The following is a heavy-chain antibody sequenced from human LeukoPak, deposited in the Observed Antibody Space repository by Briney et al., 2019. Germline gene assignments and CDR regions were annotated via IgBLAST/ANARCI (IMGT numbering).Heavy chain of an antibody. Sequence: GGSLRLSCAASGFTFSDYYMNWVRQAPGKGLEWVSSISSSSTIYYADSVKGRFTISRDNAKNSLYLQMNSLRAEDTALYYCARGGMVVAAGLSYWGQGTLVTVSS. J-gene: IGHJ4*02. CDR1: GFTFSDYY. V-gene: IGHV3-69-1*01. D-gene: IGHD2-15*01. CDR3: ARGGMVVAAGLSY. CDR2: ISSSSTI.